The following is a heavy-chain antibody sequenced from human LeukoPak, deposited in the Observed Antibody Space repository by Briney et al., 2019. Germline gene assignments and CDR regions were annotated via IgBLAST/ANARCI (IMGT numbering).Heavy chain of an antibody. Sequence: GESLKISCKVSGYSLTNNWIGWVRQVPGKGLEWMGIIYPGDSDTRYSPSFQGQVTISADKSISTAYLQWSSLKASDTAMYYCARCLGPLDGFDPWGQGTLVTVSS. D-gene: IGHD3/OR15-3a*01. CDR3: ARCLGPLDGFDP. J-gene: IGHJ5*02. CDR2: IYPGDSDT. CDR1: GYSLTNNW. V-gene: IGHV5-51*01.